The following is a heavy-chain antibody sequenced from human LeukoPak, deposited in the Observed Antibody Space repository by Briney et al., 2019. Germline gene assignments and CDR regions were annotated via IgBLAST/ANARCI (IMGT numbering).Heavy chain of an antibody. J-gene: IGHJ4*02. D-gene: IGHD6-13*01. V-gene: IGHV3-74*01. Sequence: GGSLRLSCAASGFTFSSYWMHWVRQAPGKGLVWVSRINSDGSSTSYADSVKGRFTISRGNAKNTLYLQMNSLRAEDTAVYYCAREFSAAAGFFDYWGQGTLVTVSS. CDR2: INSDGSST. CDR1: GFTFSSYW. CDR3: AREFSAAAGFFDY.